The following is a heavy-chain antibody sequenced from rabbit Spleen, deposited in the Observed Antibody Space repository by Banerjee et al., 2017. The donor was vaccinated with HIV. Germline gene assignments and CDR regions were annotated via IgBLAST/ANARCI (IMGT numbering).Heavy chain of an antibody. D-gene: IGHD4-2*01. CDR1: GFSFSSSDY. V-gene: IGHV1S45*01. CDR2: IAGSSSGFT. J-gene: IGHJ4*01. CDR3: ARDRSGSPYDFDL. Sequence: QEQLVESGGGLVQPEGSLALTCKASGFSFSSSDYICWVRQAPGKGLEWISCIAGSSSGFTYSATWAKGRFTISKTSSTTVTLQMTSLTVADTATYFCARDRSGSPYDFDLWGQGTLVTVS.